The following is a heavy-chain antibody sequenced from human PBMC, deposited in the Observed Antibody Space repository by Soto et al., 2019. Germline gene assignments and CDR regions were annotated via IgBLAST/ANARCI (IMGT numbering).Heavy chain of an antibody. Sequence: PGGSLRLSCAASGFTFSSYAMSWVRQAPGKGLEWVSAISGSGGSTYYADSVKGRFTISRDNSKNTLYLQMNSLRAEDTAVYYCAKDRYAAIFGVVTYSGTGSDHYWGQGTLVTVS. CDR2: ISGSGGST. V-gene: IGHV3-23*01. J-gene: IGHJ4*02. CDR3: AKDRYAAIFGVVTYSGTGSDHY. D-gene: IGHD3-3*01. CDR1: GFTFSSYA.